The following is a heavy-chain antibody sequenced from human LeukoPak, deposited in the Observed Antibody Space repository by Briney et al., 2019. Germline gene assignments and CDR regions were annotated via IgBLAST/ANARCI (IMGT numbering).Heavy chain of an antibody. CDR3: TRGLGEHGGVSDR. V-gene: IGHV3-7*01. CDR1: GFIFTSNR. CDR2: IKHDGSEQ. Sequence: PWGSLRLSCAASGFIFTSNRMNWVRQAPGKGLEWVANIKHDGSEQIYVDSVKGRFTISRDNAKDSVYLQMNSLRAEDTAVYYCTRGLGEHGGVSDRWGQGTLVIVS. J-gene: IGHJ5*02. D-gene: IGHD3-16*01.